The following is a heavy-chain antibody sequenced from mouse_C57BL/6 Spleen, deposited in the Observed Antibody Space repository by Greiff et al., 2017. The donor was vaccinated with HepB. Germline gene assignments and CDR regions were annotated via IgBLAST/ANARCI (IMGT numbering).Heavy chain of an antibody. D-gene: IGHD6-1*01. J-gene: IGHJ4*01. CDR1: GFSLTSYG. CDR2: IWSGGST. CDR3: ARNPSLYAMDY. V-gene: IGHV2-2*01. Sequence: VQLQQSGPGLVQPSQSLSITCTVSGFSLTSYGVHWVRQSPGKGLEWLGVIWSGGSTDYNAAFISRLSISKDNSKSQVFFKMNSLQADDTAIYYCARNPSLYAMDYWGQGTSVTVSS.